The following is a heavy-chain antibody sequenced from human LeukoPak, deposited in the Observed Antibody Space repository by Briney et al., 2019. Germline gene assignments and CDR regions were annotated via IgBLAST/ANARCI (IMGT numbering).Heavy chain of an antibody. J-gene: IGHJ4*02. Sequence: PGRSLRLSCAASGFSFSDHHMNWISQAPGKGPEWVAYISPGGYTMHFADSVRGRFTISRDNGKKSAYLQINSLTAAGTAVTFCAGGLDIAVAGPGGYFDYWGQGTLVTVSS. CDR2: ISPGGYTM. CDR3: AGGLDIAVAGPGGYFDY. CDR1: GFSFSDHH. V-gene: IGHV3-11*04. D-gene: IGHD6-19*01.